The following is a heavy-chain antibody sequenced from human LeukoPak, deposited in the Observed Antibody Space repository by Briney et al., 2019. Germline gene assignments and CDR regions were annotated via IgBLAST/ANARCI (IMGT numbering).Heavy chain of an antibody. CDR3: ARDSGYSSSWMAYYYMDV. D-gene: IGHD6-13*01. J-gene: IGHJ6*03. CDR1: GYTFIIYD. V-gene: IGHV1-2*02. Sequence: VASVKVSCKASGYTFIIYDINWVRQASGQGLEWMGWINPNSGGTNYAQKFQGRVTMTRDTSISTAYMELSRLRSDDTAVYYCARDSGYSSSWMAYYYMDVWGKGTTVTISS. CDR2: INPNSGGT.